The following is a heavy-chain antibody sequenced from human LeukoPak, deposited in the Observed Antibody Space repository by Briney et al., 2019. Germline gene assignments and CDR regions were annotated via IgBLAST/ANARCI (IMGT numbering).Heavy chain of an antibody. CDR3: ARGTAELLYGFDALLGNAFDI. CDR2: INPIFGTA. D-gene: IGHD2-2*02. J-gene: IGHJ3*02. V-gene: IGHV1-69*05. CDR1: GGTFSSYA. Sequence: ASVKVSCKASGGTFSSYAISWVRQAPGQGLEWMGGINPIFGTANYAQKFQGRVTITTDESTSTAYMELSSLRSEDTAVYYCARGTAELLYGFDALLGNAFDIWGQGTMVTVSS.